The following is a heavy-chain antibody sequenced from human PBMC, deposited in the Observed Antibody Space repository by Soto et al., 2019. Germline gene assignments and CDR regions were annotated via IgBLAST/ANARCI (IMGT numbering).Heavy chain of an antibody. Sequence: ASVKVSCKPAGYSFSDYFIQWVRQAPGQGLEWVAWINPKTAATNYAKKFQGRVSLTWDTSSTTAYMELTRLRPDDTAVYYCARIKWGLNYYNGMDVWGQGTTVTVSS. CDR3: ARIKWGLNYYNGMDV. CDR1: GYSFSDYF. V-gene: IGHV1-2*02. D-gene: IGHD1-26*01. CDR2: INPKTAAT. J-gene: IGHJ6*02.